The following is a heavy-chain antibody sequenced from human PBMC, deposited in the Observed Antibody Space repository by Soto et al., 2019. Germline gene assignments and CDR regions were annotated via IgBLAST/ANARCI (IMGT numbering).Heavy chain of an antibody. CDR3: TPYSQRTGVDY. Sequence: GGSLRLSCAASGFSFATYTMSWVRQAPGKGLEWVSAITSDDTTYYRDSVKGRLTVSRDNSKSTLYLQMNGLRAEDTAIYFCTPYSQRTGVDYWGQGTLVTVSS. CDR2: ITSDDTT. CDR1: GFSFATYT. V-gene: IGHV3-23*01. D-gene: IGHD2-15*01. J-gene: IGHJ4*02.